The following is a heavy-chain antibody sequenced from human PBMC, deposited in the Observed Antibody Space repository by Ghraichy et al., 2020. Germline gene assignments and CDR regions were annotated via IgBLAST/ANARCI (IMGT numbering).Heavy chain of an antibody. V-gene: IGHV4-59*01. CDR3: ARGSNDILTGYYGFDY. Sequence: SETLSLTCTVSGGSISSYYWSWIRQPPGKGLEWIGYIYYSGSTNYNPSLKSRVTISVDTSKNQFSLKLSSVTAADTAVYYCARGSNDILTGYYGFDYWGQGTLVTVSS. D-gene: IGHD3-9*01. CDR2: IYYSGST. CDR1: GGSISSYY. J-gene: IGHJ4*02.